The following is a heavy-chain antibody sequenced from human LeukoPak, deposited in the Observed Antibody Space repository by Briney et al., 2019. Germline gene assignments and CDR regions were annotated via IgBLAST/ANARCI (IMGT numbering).Heavy chain of an antibody. CDR1: GYTFTSYD. CDR2: MNPNSGNT. CDR3: ARGTGYSGENDY. J-gene: IGHJ4*02. V-gene: IGHV1-8*01. Sequence: ASVKVSCKASGYTFTSYDINWVRQATGQGLEWMGWMNPNSGNTGYAQKFQGRVTMTRNTSISTAYMELSSLRSEDTAVYYCARGTGYSGENDYWGQGTLVTVSS. D-gene: IGHD6-13*01.